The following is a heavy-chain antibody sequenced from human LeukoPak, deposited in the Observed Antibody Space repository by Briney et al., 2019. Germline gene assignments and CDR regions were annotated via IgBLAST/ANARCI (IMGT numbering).Heavy chain of an antibody. CDR3: ARSYGSESYPFHY. D-gene: IGHD3-10*01. V-gene: IGHV4-39*01. J-gene: IGHJ4*02. CDR1: GGSISSSSSY. CDR2: IYYSGSA. Sequence: SETLSLTCTVSGGSISSSSSYWGWIRQPPGKGLEGIGSIYYSGSAYYNPSFRSRVSISVGTSKNQFSLKLSSVTAADTAVYYCARSYGSESYPFHYWGREPLVTVSS.